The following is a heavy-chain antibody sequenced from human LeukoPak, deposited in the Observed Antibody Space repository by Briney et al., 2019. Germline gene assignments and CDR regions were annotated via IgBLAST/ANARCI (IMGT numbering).Heavy chain of an antibody. J-gene: IGHJ3*02. V-gene: IGHV3-64D*06. CDR2: ISSNGGST. D-gene: IGHD1-26*01. Sequence: AGGSLRLSCSASGFTFSSYAMHWVRPAPGKGLEYVSAISSNGGSTYYADSVKGRFTISRDNSKNTLYLQMSSLRAEDTAVYYCVKGPRWELLPSACDIWGQGTMVTVSS. CDR3: VKGPRWELLPSACDI. CDR1: GFTFSSYA.